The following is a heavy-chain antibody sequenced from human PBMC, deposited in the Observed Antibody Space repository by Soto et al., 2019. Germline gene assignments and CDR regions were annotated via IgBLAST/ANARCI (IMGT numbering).Heavy chain of an antibody. CDR2: ISYSGST. J-gene: IGHJ6*02. D-gene: IGHD4-17*01. Sequence: QVQLQESGPGLVKPSETLSLTCTVSGGSVSSGSYYWSWIRQPPGKGLEWIGYISYSGSTNYNPSRKGRVTISVDPSKNQFSLKLSSVTAADTAVYYCAREPTTVTNYYYYALDVWGQGTTVTVSS. CDR3: AREPTTVTNYYYYALDV. V-gene: IGHV4-61*01. CDR1: GGSVSSGSYY.